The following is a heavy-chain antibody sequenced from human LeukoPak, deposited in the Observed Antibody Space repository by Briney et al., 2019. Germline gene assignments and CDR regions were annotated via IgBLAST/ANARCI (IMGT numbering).Heavy chain of an antibody. CDR1: GFTFSSYA. D-gene: IGHD3-16*01. CDR3: ARDQGSLPVWFYYYMDV. J-gene: IGHJ6*03. V-gene: IGHV3-30*01. Sequence: GRSLRLSCAASGFTFSSYAMHWVRQAPGKGLEWLAVISYDGTNKYYADSVKGRFTISRDNSKNTLYLQMNSLRDEDAAVYYCARDQGSLPVWFYYYMDVWGSGTTVTVSS. CDR2: ISYDGTNK.